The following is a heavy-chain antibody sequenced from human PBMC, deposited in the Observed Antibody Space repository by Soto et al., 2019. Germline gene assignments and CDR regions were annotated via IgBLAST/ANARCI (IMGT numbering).Heavy chain of an antibody. CDR3: ARVDYYGSWSYHYYVMAF. CDR2: IYYSGST. CDR1: GGSISSGDYY. V-gene: IGHV4-30-4*01. Sequence: TLSLTCTVSGGSISSGDYYWSWIRQPPGKGLEWIGYIYYSGSTYYNPSLKSRVTISVDTSKNQFSLKLSSVTAADTAVYYCARVDYYGSWSYHYYVMAFCGQGTTV. J-gene: IGHJ6*02. D-gene: IGHD3-10*01.